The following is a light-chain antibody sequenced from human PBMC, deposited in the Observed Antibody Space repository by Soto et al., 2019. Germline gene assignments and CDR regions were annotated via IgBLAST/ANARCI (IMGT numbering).Light chain of an antibody. CDR3: QQYGSSPQT. CDR2: GAS. V-gene: IGKV3-20*01. CDR1: QPVSDN. J-gene: IGKJ1*01. Sequence: EVVMTQSPAPLSVSPGEGATLSCWASQPVSDNLAWYQQKPGQAPRLLILGASSRATGTPDRFGGSWSGRDCTLTISRLEPEDVAVYYCQQYGSSPQTLGQGTKVDIK.